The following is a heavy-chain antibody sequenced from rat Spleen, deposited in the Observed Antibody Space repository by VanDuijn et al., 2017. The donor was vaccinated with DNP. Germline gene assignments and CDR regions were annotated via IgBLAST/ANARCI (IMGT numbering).Heavy chain of an antibody. CDR1: GFTFSDYY. D-gene: IGHD1-3*01. V-gene: IGHV5-7*01. Sequence: EVLLVESDGGLVQPGRSLKLSCAVSGFTFSDYYMAWVRQAPAKGLEWVATLSYNGGTPYYRDSVKGRFTIFRDNAQSTLYLQMDSLRSEDTATYYCARLATSLFTHWGQGTLVTVSS. CDR3: ARLATSLFTH. CDR2: LSYNGGTP. J-gene: IGHJ3*01.